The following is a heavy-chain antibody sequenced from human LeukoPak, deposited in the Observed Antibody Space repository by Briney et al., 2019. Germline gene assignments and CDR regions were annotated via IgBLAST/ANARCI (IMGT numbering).Heavy chain of an antibody. CDR3: ARGARSDY. CDR2: INHSGST. Sequence: SETLSLACAVYGGSFSGYYWSWIRQPPGKGLEWIGEINHSGSTNYNPSLKSRVTISVDTSKNQFSLKLSSVTAADTAVYYCARGARSDYWGQGTLVTVSS. J-gene: IGHJ4*02. V-gene: IGHV4-34*01. CDR1: GGSFSGYY.